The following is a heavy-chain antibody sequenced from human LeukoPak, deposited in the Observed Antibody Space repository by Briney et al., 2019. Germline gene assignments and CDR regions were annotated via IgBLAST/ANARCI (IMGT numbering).Heavy chain of an antibody. CDR3: ARGGSGNYYTT. CDR1: GFTFSSYW. J-gene: IGHJ5*02. Sequence: GGSLRLSCAASGFTFSSYWMFWVRQAPGKGLLWVSRITGDGSSTSYAESVKGRFTISRDNAKNTLYLQMNSLRAEDTAVYYCARGGSGNYYTTWGQGTLVTVSS. V-gene: IGHV3-74*01. CDR2: ITGDGSST. D-gene: IGHD3-3*01.